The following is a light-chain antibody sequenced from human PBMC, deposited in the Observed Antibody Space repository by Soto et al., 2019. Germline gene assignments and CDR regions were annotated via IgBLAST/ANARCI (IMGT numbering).Light chain of an antibody. V-gene: IGLV1-47*01. Sequence: QSVLTQPPSASGTPGQRVTISCSGSSSNIGSNSVHWYQQLPGTAPKLLIYSNSQRPSGVPERISGSKSGTSASLAISGLRSEDEAAYYCAAWDASLSGVVFGGGTKLTVL. CDR1: SSNIGSNS. CDR3: AAWDASLSGVV. J-gene: IGLJ2*01. CDR2: SNS.